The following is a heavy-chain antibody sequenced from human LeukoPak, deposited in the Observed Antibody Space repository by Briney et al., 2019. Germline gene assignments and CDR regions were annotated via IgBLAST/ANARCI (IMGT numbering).Heavy chain of an antibody. D-gene: IGHD6-19*01. Sequence: QPGGSLRLSCAVSGFTFSIFWMHWVRRAPGKGPVWVARINSDGSSTDYADSVKGRFTVSRDNAKNTLYLQMNSLRTEDTAVYYCARRWAVAAVDYWGQGTLVTVSS. V-gene: IGHV3-74*01. CDR3: ARRWAVAAVDY. J-gene: IGHJ4*02. CDR2: INSDGSST. CDR1: GFTFSIFW.